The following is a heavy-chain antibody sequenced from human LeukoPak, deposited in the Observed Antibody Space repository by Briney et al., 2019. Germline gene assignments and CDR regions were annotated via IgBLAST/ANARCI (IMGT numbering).Heavy chain of an antibody. V-gene: IGHV4-38-2*01. Sequence: KPSETLSLTCAVSGYSISSGYYWGWIRQPPGKGLEWIGEINHSGSTNYNPSLKSRVTISVDTSKNQFSLKLSSVTAADTAVYYCARGYGGNTWFDPWGQGTLVTVSS. CDR2: INHSGST. D-gene: IGHD1-26*01. CDR1: GYSISSGYY. CDR3: ARGYGGNTWFDP. J-gene: IGHJ5*02.